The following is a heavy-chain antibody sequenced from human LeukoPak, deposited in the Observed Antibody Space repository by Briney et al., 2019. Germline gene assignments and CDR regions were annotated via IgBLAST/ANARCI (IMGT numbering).Heavy chain of an antibody. CDR2: IIPIFGTA. D-gene: IGHD2-2*01. V-gene: IGHV1-69*01. CDR1: GGTFSSYA. CDR3: ATQPESSSTSVVDY. J-gene: IGHJ4*02. Sequence: GSSVKVSCKASGGTFSSYAISWVRQAPGQGLAWMGGIIPIFGTANYAQKFQGRVTITADESTSTAYMELSSLRSEDTAVYYCATQPESSSTSVVDYWGQGTLVTVSS.